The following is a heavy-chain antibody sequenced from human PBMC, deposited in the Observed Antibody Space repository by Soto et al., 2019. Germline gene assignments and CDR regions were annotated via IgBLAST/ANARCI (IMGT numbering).Heavy chain of an antibody. J-gene: IGHJ4*02. CDR1: GYTFTGYY. V-gene: IGHV1-2*02. Sequence: ASVKVSCKASGYTFTGYYMHWVRQAPGQGLEWMGWINPNSGGTNYAQKFQGRVTMTRDTSISTAYMELSRLRSDDTAVYYCARDHNIVVVPADDYWGQGTLVTVSS. CDR2: INPNSGGT. CDR3: ARDHNIVVVPADDY. D-gene: IGHD2-2*01.